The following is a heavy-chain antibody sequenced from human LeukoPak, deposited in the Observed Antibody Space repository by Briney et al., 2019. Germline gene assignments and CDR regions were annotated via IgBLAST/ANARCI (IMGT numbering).Heavy chain of an antibody. J-gene: IGHJ6*03. CDR1: NGSIGSTSYY. CDR2: IYYSGET. V-gene: IGHV4-39*07. D-gene: IGHD4/OR15-4a*01. Sequence: PSETLSLTCSVSNGSIGSTSYYWGWVRPPPGEGLEWIGDIYYSGETYYNPSLKSRVTMSVDFSKNQFSLRLSSVTAADTAMYYCVIDANPVPYYYYYFDVWGKGTTVTVSS. CDR3: VIDANPVPYYYYYFDV.